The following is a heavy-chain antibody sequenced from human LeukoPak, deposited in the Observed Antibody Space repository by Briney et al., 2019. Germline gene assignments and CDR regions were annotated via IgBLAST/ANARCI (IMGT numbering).Heavy chain of an antibody. J-gene: IGHJ4*02. D-gene: IGHD1-14*01. CDR3: GTRNFDY. CDR2: INHSGST. Sequence: SETLSLTCAVYGGSFSGYYWSWIRQPPGKGLEWIGEINHSGSTNYNPSLKSRVTISVDTSKNQFSLKLSSVTAADTAVYYCGTRNFDYWGQGTLVTVSS. CDR1: GGSFSGYY. V-gene: IGHV4-34*01.